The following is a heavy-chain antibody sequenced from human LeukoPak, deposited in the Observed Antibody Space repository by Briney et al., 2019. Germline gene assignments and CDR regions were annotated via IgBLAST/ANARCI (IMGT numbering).Heavy chain of an antibody. CDR1: GFTFSSYA. V-gene: IGHV3-30*04. Sequence: GGSLRLSCAASGFTFSSYAMHWVRQAPGKGLEWVAVISYDGSNKYYADSVKGRFTISRDNSKNTLYLQMNSLRAEDTAVYYCARERRGYSYGPSAFDIWGQGTMVTVSS. D-gene: IGHD5-18*01. CDR2: ISYDGSNK. J-gene: IGHJ3*02. CDR3: ARERRGYSYGPSAFDI.